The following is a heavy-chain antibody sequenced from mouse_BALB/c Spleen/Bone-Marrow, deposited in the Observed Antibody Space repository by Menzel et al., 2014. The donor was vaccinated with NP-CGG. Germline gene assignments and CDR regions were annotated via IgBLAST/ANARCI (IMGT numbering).Heavy chain of an antibody. CDR2: IDPYNSVT. Sequence: EVQGVESGPELVRPGASAKVSCKASAYSFTDYNTYWVTQSHGKSLEWIGSIDPYNSVTNYNQKFKDKATLTVDKSSSTAFRHLNSLTSEDSAVYYCARSVGFGSSLFAMDYWGQGTSVTVSS. D-gene: IGHD1-1*01. J-gene: IGHJ4*01. V-gene: IGHV1S135*01. CDR1: AYSFTDYN. CDR3: ARSVGFGSSLFAMDY.